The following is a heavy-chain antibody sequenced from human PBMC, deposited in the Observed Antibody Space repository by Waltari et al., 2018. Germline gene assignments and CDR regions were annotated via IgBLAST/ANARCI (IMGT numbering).Heavy chain of an antibody. D-gene: IGHD1-26*01. J-gene: IGHJ3*02. Sequence: EMQLVESGGGLVQPGRSLRLSCAASGFTFANYAMHWVRQAPGKGLELVSGFTWNSANIGYADSVQGRFTISRDNAKYSLYLQLNSLRAEDTALYYCAKGGGIRDAFDIWGQGTMVTVSS. CDR1: GFTFANYA. V-gene: IGHV3-9*01. CDR3: AKGGGIRDAFDI. CDR2: FTWNSANI.